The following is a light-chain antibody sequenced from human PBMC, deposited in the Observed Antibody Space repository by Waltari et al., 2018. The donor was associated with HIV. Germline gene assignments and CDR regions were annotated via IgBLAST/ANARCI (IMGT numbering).Light chain of an antibody. CDR2: DAS. CDR1: LHINTF. J-gene: IGKJ3*01. V-gene: IGKV1-39*01. Sequence: DIQMTQFPSSLSASVGAVVTISCRASLHINTFLNWYQQRPGKAPNLLIYDASLHGGVPSRVSGSGSGTDFTLTSSNLQPEDVATDYCLQTYSPPLTFGPGTKVDMK. CDR3: LQTYSPPLT.